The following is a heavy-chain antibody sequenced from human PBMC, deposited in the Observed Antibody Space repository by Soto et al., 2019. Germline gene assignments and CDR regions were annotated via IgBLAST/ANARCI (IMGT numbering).Heavy chain of an antibody. J-gene: IGHJ5*02. CDR1: GYTYISYS. V-gene: IGHV1-3*01. CDR3: AREKWGSGSRWRDP. CDR2: INDGNGNT. Sequence: ASVKVSCKASGYTYISYSMHWVRQAPGQRLEWKGWINDGNGNTKYSQNVQGRVTINQDTSASTAYMELSSLTSEYTAVYYCAREKWGSGSRWRDPWGQGTLVTVSS. D-gene: IGHD6-19*01.